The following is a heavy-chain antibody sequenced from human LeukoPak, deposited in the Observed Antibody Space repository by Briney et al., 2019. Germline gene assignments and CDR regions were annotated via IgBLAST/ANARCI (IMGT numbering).Heavy chain of an antibody. CDR1: GFTFSSYG. CDR3: ARDRCSSTRCYSEY. V-gene: IGHV3-33*01. D-gene: IGHD2-2*01. CDR2: IWYEGSNK. Sequence: GRSLRLSCAASGFTFSSYGMHWVRQAPGKAREGGAVIWYEGSNKYYAHSGKGRFPIYRDNSKTTLYMQMNSLRAEDTDVYYCARDRCSSTRCYSEYWGQGTLVTVSS. J-gene: IGHJ4*02.